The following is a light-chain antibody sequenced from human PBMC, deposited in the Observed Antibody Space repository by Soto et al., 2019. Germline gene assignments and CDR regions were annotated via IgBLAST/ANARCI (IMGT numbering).Light chain of an antibody. CDR3: QQRRSWPLA. CDR2: DAT. Sequence: EIVMTQSPAALSVSPGARATLSCRASQSVSSYLAWFQQKPGQAPRLLNYDATNRATGIPARFNGSGSGTDFTLTISSLEPEDFAVYYCQQRRSWPLAFGQGTKVDIK. V-gene: IGKV3-11*01. CDR1: QSVSSY. J-gene: IGKJ1*01.